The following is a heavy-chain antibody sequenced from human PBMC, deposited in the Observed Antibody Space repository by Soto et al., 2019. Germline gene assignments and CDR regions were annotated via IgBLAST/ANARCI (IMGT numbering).Heavy chain of an antibody. CDR2: IYYSGST. V-gene: IGHV4-31*03. CDR1: GGSISSGGYY. J-gene: IGHJ6*02. D-gene: IGHD6-13*01. Sequence: SETLSLTCTVSGGSISSGGYYWSWIRQHPGKGLEWIGYIYYSGSTFYNPSLKSRVTISVDTSKNQFSLKLSSVTAADTAVYYCARDLQYSRLFYGMDVWGQGTTVTVSS. CDR3: ARDLQYSRLFYGMDV.